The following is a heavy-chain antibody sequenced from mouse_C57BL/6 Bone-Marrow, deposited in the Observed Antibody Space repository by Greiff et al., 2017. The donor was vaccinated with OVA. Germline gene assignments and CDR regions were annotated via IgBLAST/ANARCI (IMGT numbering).Heavy chain of an antibody. D-gene: IGHD1-1*01. J-gene: IGHJ3*01. V-gene: IGHV3-1*01. CDR2: ISYSGST. Sequence: VQLKESGPGMVKPSQSLSLTCTVTGYSITSGYDWHWIRHFPGNKLEWMGYISYSGSTNYNPSLKSRISITHDTSKNHFFLKLNSVTTEDTATYYCARDYYGSWFAYWGQGTLVTVSA. CDR3: ARDYYGSWFAY. CDR1: GYSITSGYD.